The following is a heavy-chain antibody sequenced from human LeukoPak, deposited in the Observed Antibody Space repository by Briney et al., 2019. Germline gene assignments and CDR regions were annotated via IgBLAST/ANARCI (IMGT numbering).Heavy chain of an antibody. CDR3: ARVTYTLTGDGLSPTYYFDY. CDR1: GYTFTGYY. CDR2: INPNSGGT. D-gene: IGHD7-27*01. V-gene: IGHV1-2*06. J-gene: IGHJ4*02. Sequence: ASVKVSCKASGYTFTGYYMHWVRQAPGQGLERMGRINPNSGGTNYAQKFQGRVTMTRDTSISTAYMELSRLRSDDTAVYYCARVTYTLTGDGLSPTYYFDYWGQGTLVTVSS.